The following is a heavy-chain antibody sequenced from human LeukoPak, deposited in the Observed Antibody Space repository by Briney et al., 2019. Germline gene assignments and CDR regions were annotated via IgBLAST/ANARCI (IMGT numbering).Heavy chain of an antibody. D-gene: IGHD3-10*01. CDR1: GFTFSSYW. Sequence: GGSLRLSCAASGFTFSSYWMHWVRQAPGKGLVWVSRINSDGSSTSYADSVKGRFTISRDNAKNTLYLQMNSLRAEDTAVYYCARELVEDYYGSGSYYPLDYWCQGTLVTVSS. V-gene: IGHV3-74*01. CDR2: INSDGSST. CDR3: ARELVEDYYGSGSYYPLDY. J-gene: IGHJ4*02.